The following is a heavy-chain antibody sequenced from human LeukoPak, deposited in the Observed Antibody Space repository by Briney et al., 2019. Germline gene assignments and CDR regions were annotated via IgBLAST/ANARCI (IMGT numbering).Heavy chain of an antibody. Sequence: SETLSLTCAVYGGSFSGYYWSWIRQPPGKGLEWIGEINHSGSTNYNPSLKSRVTISVDTSKNQFSLKLSSVTAADTAVYYCARAGVYDWSLDYWGQGTLVTVSS. V-gene: IGHV4-34*01. D-gene: IGHD5-12*01. J-gene: IGHJ4*02. CDR3: ARAGVYDWSLDY. CDR2: INHSGST. CDR1: GGSFSGYY.